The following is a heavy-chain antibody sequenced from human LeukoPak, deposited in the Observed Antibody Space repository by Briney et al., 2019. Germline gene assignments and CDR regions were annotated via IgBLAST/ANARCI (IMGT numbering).Heavy chain of an antibody. CDR3: ARHGEKGWAAGPGADY. CDR2: VYYSGST. D-gene: IGHD6-13*01. V-gene: IGHV4-59*08. Sequence: SETLSLTCTVSGASISGYHWSWIRQPPGKGLEWIGFVYYSGSTNYGPSLKSRATISIDTSKNQFSLRLSSVTAADTAVYYCARHGEKGWAAGPGADYWGQGTLVTVSS. J-gene: IGHJ4*02. CDR1: GASISGYH.